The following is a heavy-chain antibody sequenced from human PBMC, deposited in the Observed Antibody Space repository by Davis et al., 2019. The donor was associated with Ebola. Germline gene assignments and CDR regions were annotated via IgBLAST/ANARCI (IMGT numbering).Heavy chain of an antibody. CDR1: GGTFSSYA. CDR2: IIPIFDTA. D-gene: IGHD5-24*01. J-gene: IGHJ6*02. V-gene: IGHV1-69*13. Sequence: SVKVSCKASGGTFSSYAINWVRQAPGQGLEWMGGIIPIFDTANYAQKFQGRVTITADESTSTAYMELSSLRSEDTAVYYCASARRDGYSYYYYGMDVWGQGTTVTVSS. CDR3: ASARRDGYSYYYYGMDV.